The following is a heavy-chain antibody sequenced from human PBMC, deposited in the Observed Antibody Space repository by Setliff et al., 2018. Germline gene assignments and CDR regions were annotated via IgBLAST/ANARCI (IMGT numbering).Heavy chain of an antibody. CDR1: GLPFSISS. V-gene: IGHV3-21*01. Sequence: GESLKISCAASGLPFSISSMHWVRQAPGKGLEWVSSISDSSLHIYYRDSVKGRFTIFRDNAKDSLYLQMNSLRADDTAVYYCVRTDYSDGRYSMDVWGKGTTVTVSS. CDR3: VRTDYSDGRYSMDV. D-gene: IGHD6-19*01. J-gene: IGHJ6*03. CDR2: ISDSSLHI.